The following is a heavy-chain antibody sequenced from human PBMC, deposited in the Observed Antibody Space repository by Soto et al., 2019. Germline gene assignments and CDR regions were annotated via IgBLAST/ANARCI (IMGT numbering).Heavy chain of an antibody. Sequence: VGSLRLSCAASGFTVSSNYMSWVRQAPGKGLEWVSVIYSGGSTYYADSVKGRFTISRDNSKNTLYLQMNSLRAEDTAVYYCARGLVGSPVYSSSSDVGFDYWGQGTLVTVSS. CDR1: GFTVSSNY. V-gene: IGHV3-53*01. D-gene: IGHD6-6*01. CDR2: IYSGGST. CDR3: ARGLVGSPVYSSSSDVGFDY. J-gene: IGHJ4*02.